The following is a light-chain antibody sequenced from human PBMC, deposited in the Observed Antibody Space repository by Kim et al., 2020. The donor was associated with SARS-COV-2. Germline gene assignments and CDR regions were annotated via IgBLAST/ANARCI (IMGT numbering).Light chain of an antibody. CDR2: AVT. V-gene: IGLV2-11*01. Sequence: QSALTQPRSVSGSPGQSVTISCTGTSSHVGAYNYVSWYQQYPGTAPKLMIYAVTKRPSGVPDRFSGSKSGNTASLTISGLQAEDEADYYCCSYAGSYTYVFGTGTKVTVL. J-gene: IGLJ1*01. CDR1: SSHVGAYNY. CDR3: CSYAGSYTYV.